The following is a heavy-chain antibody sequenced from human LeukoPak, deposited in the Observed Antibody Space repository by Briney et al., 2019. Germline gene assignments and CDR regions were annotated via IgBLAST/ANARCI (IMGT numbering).Heavy chain of an antibody. CDR2: LYHDGGT. CDR1: GFSITPDFV. V-gene: IGHV4-38-2*02. J-gene: IGHJ4*02. D-gene: IGHD5/OR15-5a*01. CDR3: ARRWSTTGWSFDY. Sequence: SETLSLTCTVTGFSITPDFVWGWIRQSPVKGLEWVGNLYHDGGTYYNPSLNGRVTMSDDTSRNQFSLSLNSVTAADTAVYFCARRWSTTGWSFDYWGQGSLVTVSS.